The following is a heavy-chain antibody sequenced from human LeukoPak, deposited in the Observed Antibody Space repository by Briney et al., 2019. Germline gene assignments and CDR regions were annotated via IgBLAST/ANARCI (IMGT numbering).Heavy chain of an antibody. D-gene: IGHD6-6*01. Sequence: SETLSLTCNVSGGSISSHYWSWIRQPPGKGLEWIGYIYYTGNTNYNPSLKSRVTISIDTSKNQFSLKLSSVTAADTAVYYCASYSSSSLSFDPWGQGTLVTVSS. CDR2: IYYTGNT. J-gene: IGHJ5*02. CDR3: ASYSSSSLSFDP. CDR1: GGSISSHY. V-gene: IGHV4-59*11.